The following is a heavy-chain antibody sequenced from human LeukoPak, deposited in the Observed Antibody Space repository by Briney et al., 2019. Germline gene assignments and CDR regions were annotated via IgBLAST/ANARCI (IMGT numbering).Heavy chain of an antibody. J-gene: IGHJ4*02. CDR3: ARGDYHDSSGYPLNFDY. CDR2: IYYSGST. D-gene: IGHD3-22*01. CDR1: GGSISSYY. V-gene: IGHV4-59*01. Sequence: SETLSLTCTVSGGSISSYYWSWIRQPPGKGLEWIGYIYYSGSTDYNPSLKSRVTMSVDTSKNQFSLKLSSVTAADTAVYYCARGDYHDSSGYPLNFDYWGQGTLVTVSS.